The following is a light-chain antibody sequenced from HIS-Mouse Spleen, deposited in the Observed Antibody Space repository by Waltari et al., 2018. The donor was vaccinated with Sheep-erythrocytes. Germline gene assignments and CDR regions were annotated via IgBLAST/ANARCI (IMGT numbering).Light chain of an antibody. CDR3: QSADSSGTYWV. CDR1: ALPKQY. J-gene: IGLJ3*02. V-gene: IGLV3-25*03. CDR2: KDS. Sequence: SYELTQPPSVSVSPGQTARITCSGDALPKQYAYWYQQKPAQAPGLVIYKDSERPSGITGRFSGSSSGTTVTLTISGVQAEDEANYYCQSADSSGTYWVFGGGTKLTVL.